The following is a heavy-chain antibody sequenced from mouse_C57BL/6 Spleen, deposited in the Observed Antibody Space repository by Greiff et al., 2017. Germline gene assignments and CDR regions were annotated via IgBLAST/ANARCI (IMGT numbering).Heavy chain of an antibody. J-gene: IGHJ4*01. CDR1: GYTFTGYW. D-gene: IGHD1-1*01. V-gene: IGHV1-9*01. Sequence: VKLQESGAELMKPGASVKLSCKATGYTFTGYWIEWVKQRPGHGLEWIGEILPGSGSTNYNEKFKGKATFTADTSSNTAYMQLSSLTTEDSAIYYCARFGGSSYDYAMDYWGQGTSVTVSS. CDR3: ARFGGSSYDYAMDY. CDR2: ILPGSGST.